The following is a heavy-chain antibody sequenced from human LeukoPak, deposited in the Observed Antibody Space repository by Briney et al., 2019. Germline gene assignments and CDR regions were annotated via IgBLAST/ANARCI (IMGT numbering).Heavy chain of an antibody. J-gene: IGHJ4*02. CDR3: AKAPEKDPTVDY. CDR2: IRYDGSNK. Sequence: GGSLRLSCAASGFTFSSYGMHWVRQAPGKGLEWVAFIRYDGSNKYYADSVKGRFTISRDNSKNTLYLQMNSLRAEDTAVYYCAKAPEKDPTVDYWGQGTLVTVSS. CDR1: GFTFSSYG. V-gene: IGHV3-30*02. D-gene: IGHD1-14*01.